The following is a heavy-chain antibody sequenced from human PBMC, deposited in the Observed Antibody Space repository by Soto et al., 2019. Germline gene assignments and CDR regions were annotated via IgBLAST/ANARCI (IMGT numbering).Heavy chain of an antibody. CDR2: IYYSGKT. D-gene: IGHD1-20*01. Sequence: QVQLQESGPGLVKPSQTLSLTCTVSGGSINSGGYYWSWIRQNPGKGLEWIGYIYYSGKTYYNPSPKIRVNIPLDTSKNHFSLDLSSVTAADTAVYYCARVAYNWNRDFDYWGQGALVTVSS. CDR1: GGSINSGGYY. V-gene: IGHV4-31*03. J-gene: IGHJ4*02. CDR3: ARVAYNWNRDFDY.